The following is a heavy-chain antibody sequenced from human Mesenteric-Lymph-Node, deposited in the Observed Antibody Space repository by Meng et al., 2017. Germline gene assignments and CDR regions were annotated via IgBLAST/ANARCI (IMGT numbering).Heavy chain of an antibody. J-gene: IGHJ2*01. CDR3: AKRRDGDYGGDWYFDL. CDR2: ISYDGSNK. CDR1: GFTFSSYA. V-gene: IGHV3-30-3*02. Sequence: RSLRLSCAASGFTFSSYALHWVRQAPGKGLEWVAVISYDGSNKYYADSVKGRLTISRDNSKNTLYLQMNSLRAEDTAVYYCAKRRDGDYGGDWYFDLWGRGTLVTVSS. D-gene: IGHD4-17*01.